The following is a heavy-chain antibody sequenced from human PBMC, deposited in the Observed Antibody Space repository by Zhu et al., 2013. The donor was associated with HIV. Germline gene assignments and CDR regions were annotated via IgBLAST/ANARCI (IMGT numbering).Heavy chain of an antibody. D-gene: IGHD6-13*01. CDR1: GGFISSSDYY. Sequence: QVQLQESGPGLVRPSETLSLICSVSGGFISSSDYYWGWIRQPPGKGLEWIGSVYRDGSTFYNPSLKSRVTISVDMSKNQVSLKLSSETAADTAMYYCVRDWNIAGMYDYWGQGTLVIVSS. J-gene: IGHJ4*02. CDR3: VRDWNIAGMYDY. V-gene: IGHV4-39*07. CDR2: VYRDGST.